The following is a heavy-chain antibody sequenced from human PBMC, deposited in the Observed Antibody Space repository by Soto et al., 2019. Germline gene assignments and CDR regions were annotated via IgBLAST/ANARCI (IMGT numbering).Heavy chain of an antibody. J-gene: IGHJ6*03. CDR1: GGTFSSYT. CDR3: ARGAGNLLQNYYYYYMDV. CDR2: IIPILGIA. V-gene: IGHV1-69*02. Sequence: ASVKVSCKASGGTFSSYTISWVRQAPGQGLEWMGRIIPILGIANYAQKFQGRVTITADKSTSTAYMELSSLRSEDTAVYYCARGAGNLLQNYYYYYMDVWGKGTTVTVSS. D-gene: IGHD1-26*01.